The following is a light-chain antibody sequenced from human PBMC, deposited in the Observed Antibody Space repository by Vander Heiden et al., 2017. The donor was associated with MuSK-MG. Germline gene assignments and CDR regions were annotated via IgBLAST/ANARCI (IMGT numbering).Light chain of an antibody. V-gene: IGKV1-5*03. CDR1: QSISSW. J-gene: IGKJ2*01. CDR2: KAS. CDR3: QQDNSSPYT. Sequence: DIQMTQSPSTLPASVGDRVTITCRASQSISSWLAWYQQKPRKAPKLLIYKASSLESGVPSRFSGSGSGTEFTLTISSLQPDDSATYYCQQDNSSPYTFGQGTKVEIK.